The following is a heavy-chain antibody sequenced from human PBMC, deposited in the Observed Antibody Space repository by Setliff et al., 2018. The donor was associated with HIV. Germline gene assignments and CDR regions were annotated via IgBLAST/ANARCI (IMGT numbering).Heavy chain of an antibody. V-gene: IGHV4-39*01. D-gene: IGHD3-3*01. CDR3: ARVPRITTLRNAFDI. CDR1: GGSIDSTSYY. J-gene: IGHJ3*02. CDR2: IYYSGTT. Sequence: PSETLSLTCTVSGGSIDSTSYYWGWIRQPPGKGLEWIGSIYYSGTTYYNPSLKSRVTISVDRSRNQFSLTLSSVTAADTATYYCARVPRITTLRNAFDIWGQGTMVTVSS.